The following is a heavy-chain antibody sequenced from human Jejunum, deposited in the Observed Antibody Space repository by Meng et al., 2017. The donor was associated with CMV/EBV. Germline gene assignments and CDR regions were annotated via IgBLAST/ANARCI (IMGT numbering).Heavy chain of an antibody. V-gene: IGHV3-11*05. J-gene: IGHJ4*02. CDR2: VSSYGDYT. CDR1: GFAFSDYY. Sequence: GHPAASGGALIPPGGSLSLSCSAVGFAFSDYYMSWIRQVPGKGLEWLSYVSSYGDYTDYADSVRARFIMSRDNAKNSLYLQMNSLEVEDTAVYFCVRGGGNDLTFDYWGQGVLVTVSS. CDR3: VRGGGNDLTFDY. D-gene: IGHD1-1*01.